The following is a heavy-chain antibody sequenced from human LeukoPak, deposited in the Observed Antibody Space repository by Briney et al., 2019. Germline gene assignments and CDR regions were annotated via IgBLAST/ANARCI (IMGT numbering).Heavy chain of an antibody. CDR2: IGTAGDT. J-gene: IGHJ4*02. V-gene: IGHV3-13*01. D-gene: IGHD1-1*01. CDR1: GVTFSDYD. CDR3: ARVAKERVGGVYYFDY. Sequence: GGSLRLSCAASGVTFSDYDMHWVRQATGKGLEWVSAIGTAGDTYYTGSVKGRFTISRENAKNSLYLQMNSLRAGDTAVYYCARVAKERVGGVYYFDYWGPGTLVTVSS.